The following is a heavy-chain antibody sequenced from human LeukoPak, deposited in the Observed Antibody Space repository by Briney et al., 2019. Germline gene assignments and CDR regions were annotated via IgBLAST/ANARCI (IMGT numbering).Heavy chain of an antibody. V-gene: IGHV1-2*02. Sequence: ASVKVSCKASGYTFTGYYMHWVRQAPGQGLEWMGWINPNSGGTNYAQKFQGRVTMTRDTSISTAYMELSRLRSDDTAVYYCARGDRYCSGGSCPEYYFDYWGQGTLVTVSS. J-gene: IGHJ4*02. CDR3: ARGDRYCSGGSCPEYYFDY. D-gene: IGHD2-15*01. CDR2: INPNSGGT. CDR1: GYTFTGYY.